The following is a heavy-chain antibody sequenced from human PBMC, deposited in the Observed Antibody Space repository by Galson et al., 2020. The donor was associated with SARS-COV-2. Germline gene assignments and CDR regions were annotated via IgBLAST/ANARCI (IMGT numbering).Heavy chain of an antibody. D-gene: IGHD1-26*01. Sequence: GESLKISCKGSGYSFTSYWISWVRQMPGKGLEWMGRIDPSDSYTNYSPSFQGHVTISADKSISTAYLQWSSLKASDTAMYYCARERRSWELLGDDAFDIWGQGTMVTVSS. J-gene: IGHJ3*02. CDR2: IDPSDSYT. CDR1: GYSFTSYW. V-gene: IGHV5-10-1*01. CDR3: ARERRSWELLGDDAFDI.